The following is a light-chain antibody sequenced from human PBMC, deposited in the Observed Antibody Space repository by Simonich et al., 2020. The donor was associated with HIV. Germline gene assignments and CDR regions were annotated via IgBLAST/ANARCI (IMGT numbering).Light chain of an antibody. CDR2: WAS. V-gene: IGKV4-1*01. Sequence: DIVMTQYPDSLAVSLGERAAINCKSSQTVLVRSNNKNYLAWYQQKPGPPPKLLIYWASTRESGVPDRFSCSGSGTDFTLTISSLQAEDVAVYYCQQYYSTPYTFGQGTKLEIK. J-gene: IGKJ2*01. CDR3: QQYYSTPYT. CDR1: QTVLVRSNNKNY.